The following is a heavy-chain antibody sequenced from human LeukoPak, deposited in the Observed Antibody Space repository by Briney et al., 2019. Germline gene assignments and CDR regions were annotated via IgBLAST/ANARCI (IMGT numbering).Heavy chain of an antibody. CDR2: INTNSGGT. Sequence: GASVKVSCMASGYTFTGYYMHWVRQAPGQGLEWMGRINTNSGGTNYAQKFQGRVTMTRDTSITTAYMELSRLRSDDTAVYYCARDSGITGTTGAIDYWGQGTLVTVSS. CDR1: GYTFTGYY. CDR3: ARDSGITGTTGAIDY. V-gene: IGHV1-2*06. J-gene: IGHJ4*02. D-gene: IGHD1-20*01.